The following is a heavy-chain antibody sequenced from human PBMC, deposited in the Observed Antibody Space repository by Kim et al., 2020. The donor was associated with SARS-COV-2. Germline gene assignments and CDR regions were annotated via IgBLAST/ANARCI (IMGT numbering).Heavy chain of an antibody. D-gene: IGHD2-2*01. V-gene: IGHV3-23*01. CDR3: AKNKEVVTFAFDY. J-gene: IGHJ4*02. Sequence: YADSVKGRFTISRDNAKNTLYRQMNSMRAEDTAVYYCAKNKEVVTFAFDYWGQGNLVTVSS.